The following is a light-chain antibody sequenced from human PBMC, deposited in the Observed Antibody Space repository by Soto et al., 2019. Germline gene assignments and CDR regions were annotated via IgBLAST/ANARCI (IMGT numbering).Light chain of an antibody. J-gene: IGLJ1*01. CDR3: SSFAGSNNFPYV. CDR1: RRDIGAYNY. V-gene: IGLV2-8*01. Sequence: QSALTQPRSVSGSPGQSVTISCTGTRRDIGAYNYVSWYQQHPGKAPKLVIYEINKRPSGVPDRFSGSKSGNTASLTVSGLQAEDEADYYCSSFAGSNNFPYVFGTGTKVTVL. CDR2: EIN.